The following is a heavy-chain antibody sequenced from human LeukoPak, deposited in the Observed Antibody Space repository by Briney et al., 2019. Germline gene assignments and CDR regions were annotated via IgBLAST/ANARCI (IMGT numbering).Heavy chain of an antibody. CDR1: GYSFTSYW. D-gene: IGHD6-13*01. CDR2: ISPGDSDT. CDR3: ARFGSSPLAYYGMDV. Sequence: GESLKISCKGSGYSFTSYWIGWVRQMPGKGLEWMGIISPGDSDTRYSPSFQGQVTISADKSISTAYLQWSSLKASDTAMYYCARFGSSPLAYYGMDVWGQGTTVTVSS. V-gene: IGHV5-51*01. J-gene: IGHJ6*02.